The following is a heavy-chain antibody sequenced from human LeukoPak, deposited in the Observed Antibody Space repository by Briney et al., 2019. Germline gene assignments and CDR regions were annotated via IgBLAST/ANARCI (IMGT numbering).Heavy chain of an antibody. CDR1: GFTFSSYG. V-gene: IGHV3-30*18. Sequence: GGSLRLSCAASGFTFSSYGMHWVRQAPGKGLEWVAVISCDGSNKYYADSVKGRFIISRDNSKNTLYLQMNSLRAEDTAVYYCAKGGVRGDIVVVPAALLGWFDPWGQGTLVTVSS. D-gene: IGHD2-2*01. CDR3: AKGGVRGDIVVVPAALLGWFDP. J-gene: IGHJ5*02. CDR2: ISCDGSNK.